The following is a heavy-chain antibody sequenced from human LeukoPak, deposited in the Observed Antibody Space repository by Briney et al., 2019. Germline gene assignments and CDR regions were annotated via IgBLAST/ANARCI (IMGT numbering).Heavy chain of an antibody. CDR3: AKGSYSSGWSYFDY. CDR2: LSGSGITT. CDR1: GFTFGYSA. V-gene: IGHV3-23*01. Sequence: GGSLRLSCAASGFTFGYSAMSWVRQAPGKGLEWVSTLSGSGITTYYADSVKGRFTISRDNSKNTLYLQMNSLRAEDTAVYYCAKGSYSSGWSYFDYWGHGTLVTVSS. D-gene: IGHD6-19*01. J-gene: IGHJ4*01.